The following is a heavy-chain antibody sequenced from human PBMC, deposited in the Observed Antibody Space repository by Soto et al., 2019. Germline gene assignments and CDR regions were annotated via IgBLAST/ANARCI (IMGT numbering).Heavy chain of an antibody. CDR3: ARGHTAMGYAFDI. CDR2: INHSGST. Sequence: SDTLSLTCPFSGLYLRSGVYYWSWLRPPPGKGLEWIGEINHSGSTNYNPSLKSRVTISVDTSKNQFSLKLSSVTAADTAVYYCARGHTAMGYAFDIWGQGTRVNVS. J-gene: IGHJ3*02. D-gene: IGHD5-18*01. CDR1: GLYLRSGVYY. V-gene: IGHV4-34*01.